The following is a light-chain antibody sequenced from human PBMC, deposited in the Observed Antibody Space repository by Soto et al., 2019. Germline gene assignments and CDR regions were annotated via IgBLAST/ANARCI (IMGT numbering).Light chain of an antibody. CDR3: SSFTRSSTRV. CDR2: DVS. Sequence: QSALTQPASVSGSPGQSITISCTGTSSDVAGYNYVSWYQQHPGKAPKLMIYDVSNRPSGVSNRFSGSKSGNTASLTISGLQAEDEAHYYCSSFTRSSTRVFGGGTKLTVL. V-gene: IGLV2-14*01. CDR1: SSDVAGYNY. J-gene: IGLJ2*01.